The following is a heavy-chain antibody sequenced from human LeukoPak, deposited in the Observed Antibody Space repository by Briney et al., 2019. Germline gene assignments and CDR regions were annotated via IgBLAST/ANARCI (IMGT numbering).Heavy chain of an antibody. CDR3: AGGCTNGVCYGTYYYYYYMDV. J-gene: IGHJ6*03. D-gene: IGHD2-8*01. V-gene: IGHV3-30*03. CDR1: GFTFNNYG. CDR2: ISYDGSNK. Sequence: GGSLRLSCAASGFTFNNYGMHWVRQAPGKGLEWVAVISYDGSNKYYADSVKGRFTISRDNSKNTLYLQMNSLRAEDTAVYYCAGGCTNGVCYGTYYYYYYMDVWGKGTTVTVSS.